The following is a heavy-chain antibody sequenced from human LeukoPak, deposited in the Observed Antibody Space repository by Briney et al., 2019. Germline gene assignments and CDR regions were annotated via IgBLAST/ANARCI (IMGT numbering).Heavy chain of an antibody. Sequence: ASVKVSCKASGYTFTSYDINWVRQATGQGLEWMGWMNPNSGNTGYAQKFQGRVTMTRNTSISTVYMELSSLRSEDTAVYYCAREAVRGVTLYYYYYMDVWGKGTTVTVSS. CDR1: GYTFTSYD. CDR2: MNPNSGNT. V-gene: IGHV1-8*01. D-gene: IGHD3-10*01. J-gene: IGHJ6*03. CDR3: AREAVRGVTLYYYYYMDV.